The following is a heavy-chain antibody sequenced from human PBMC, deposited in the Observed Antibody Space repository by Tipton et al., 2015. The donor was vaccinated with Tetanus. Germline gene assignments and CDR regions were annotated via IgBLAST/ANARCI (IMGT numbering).Heavy chain of an antibody. V-gene: IGHV4-59*01. D-gene: IGHD3-3*01. CDR1: DGSFNAYY. CDR3: ARANYDFPKKGPFDS. J-gene: IGHJ4*02. Sequence: TLSLTCGVSDGSFNAYYWSWIRQTPGKGLEWIGYVSYSGSTNSNYSLKSRITISQDTSKNQFSLRLTSVTAADTAVYYCARANYDFPKKGPFDSWGQGSLVIVSA. CDR2: VSYSGST.